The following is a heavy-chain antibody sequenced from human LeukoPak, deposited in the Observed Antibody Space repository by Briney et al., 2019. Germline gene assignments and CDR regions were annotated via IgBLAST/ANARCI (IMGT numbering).Heavy chain of an antibody. J-gene: IGHJ4*02. Sequence: GGSLRLSCAASGFTFSDYYMSWIRQATGKGLEWVSYISSSSSYTNYADSVKGRFTISRDNAKSSLYLQMNSLRAEDTAVYYCARAPRYCSGGSCYSIDYWGQGTLVTVSS. CDR3: ARAPRYCSGGSCYSIDY. CDR2: ISSSSSYT. V-gene: IGHV3-11*06. D-gene: IGHD2-15*01. CDR1: GFTFSDYY.